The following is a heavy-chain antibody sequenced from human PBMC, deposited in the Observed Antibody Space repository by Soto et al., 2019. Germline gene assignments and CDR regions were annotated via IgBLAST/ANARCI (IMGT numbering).Heavy chain of an antibody. J-gene: IGHJ4*02. V-gene: IGHV4-30-4*01. Sequence: QVQLQESGPGLVKPSQTLSLTCTVSGGSISSGDYYWSWIRQPPGKGLEWIGYIYYSGSTYYNPSPKSRVTISVDTSKNPFSLKLSSVTAADTAVYYCARVGGFGETTMDYWGQGTLVTVSS. D-gene: IGHD3-10*01. CDR3: ARVGGFGETTMDY. CDR1: GGSISSGDYY. CDR2: IYYSGST.